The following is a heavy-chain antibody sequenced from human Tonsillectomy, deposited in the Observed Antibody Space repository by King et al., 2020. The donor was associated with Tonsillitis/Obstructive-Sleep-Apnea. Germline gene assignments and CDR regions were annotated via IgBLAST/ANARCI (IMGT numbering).Heavy chain of an antibody. J-gene: IGHJ3*02. CDR1: GFTFSSYA. CDR2: SSGSGVST. Sequence: VQLVESGGGLVQPGGALRLSCAASGFTFSSYAISWVRKAPGKGLEWVSASSGSGVSTYYADSGKGRFTISRDNSKNTLYLQMNSLRAEDTAVYYCAKPTPGSDAFDIWGQGTMVTVSS. V-gene: IGHV3-23*04. CDR3: AKPTPGSDAFDI. D-gene: IGHD2-15*01.